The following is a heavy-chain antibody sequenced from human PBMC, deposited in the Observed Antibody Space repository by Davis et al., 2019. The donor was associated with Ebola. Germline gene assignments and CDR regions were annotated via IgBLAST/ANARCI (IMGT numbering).Heavy chain of an antibody. CDR3: ARGITMVRGVTPFDY. D-gene: IGHD3-10*01. CDR2: ISAYNGNT. V-gene: IGHV1-18*01. Sequence: SVKVSCKASGYTFTSYGISWVRQAPGQGLEWMGWISAYNGNTNYAQKLQGRVTMTTDTSTSTAYMELRSLRSDDTAVYYCARGITMVRGVTPFDYWGQGTLVTVSS. CDR1: GYTFTSYG. J-gene: IGHJ4*02.